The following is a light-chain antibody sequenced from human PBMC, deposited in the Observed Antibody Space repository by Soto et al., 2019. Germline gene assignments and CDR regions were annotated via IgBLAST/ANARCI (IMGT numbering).Light chain of an antibody. V-gene: IGKV1D-13*01. CDR3: QQFNDYPLT. CDR1: QDISSA. Sequence: AIQLTQSPSSLSASVGERVTISCRASQDISSALAWYQQRQGEVPKILIYDASTLQSGVPSRFSGSGFGTDFTLTISSLQPEDFATYYCQQFNDYPLTFGQGTRLGI. J-gene: IGKJ5*01. CDR2: DAS.